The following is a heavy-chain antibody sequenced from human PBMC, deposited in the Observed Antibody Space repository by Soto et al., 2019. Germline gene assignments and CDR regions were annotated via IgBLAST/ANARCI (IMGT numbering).Heavy chain of an antibody. V-gene: IGHV3-66*01. CDR3: AREHSSSWYVDY. D-gene: IGHD6-13*01. J-gene: IGHJ4*02. CDR1: GFTVSSKY. CDR2: LYSGGST. Sequence: EVRLVESGGGLVQPGGSLRLSCAASGFTVSSKYMSWVRQAPGKGLEWVSVLYSGGSTYYADSVKGRFTISRDNSKNSLYLQMNSLRAEDTAVYYCAREHSSSWYVDYWGQGTLVTVSS.